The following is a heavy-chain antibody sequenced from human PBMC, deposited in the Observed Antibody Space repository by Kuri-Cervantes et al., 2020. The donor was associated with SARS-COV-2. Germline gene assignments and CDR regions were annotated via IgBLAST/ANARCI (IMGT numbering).Heavy chain of an antibody. V-gene: IGHV4-4*07. J-gene: IGHJ4*02. Sequence: GSLRLSCTVSGGSISSYYWSWTRQPAGKRLEWIGRIYTSGSTNYNPSLKSRVTMSVDTSKNQFSLKLSSVTAADTAVYYCARVNWGFDYWGQGTLVTVSS. D-gene: IGHD7-27*01. CDR1: GGSISSYY. CDR3: ARVNWGFDY. CDR2: IYTSGST.